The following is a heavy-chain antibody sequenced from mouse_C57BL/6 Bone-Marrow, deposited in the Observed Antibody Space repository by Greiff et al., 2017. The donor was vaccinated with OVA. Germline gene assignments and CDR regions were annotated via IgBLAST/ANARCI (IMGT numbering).Heavy chain of an antibody. D-gene: IGHD2-12*01. Sequence: QVQLQQSGAELARPGASVKLSCKASGYTFTSYGISWVKQRTGQGLEWIGEIYPRSGNTYYNEKFKGKATLTADTSSSTAYMELRSLTSEDSAVYFCARAYYSLYAMDYWGQGTSVTVSS. J-gene: IGHJ4*01. V-gene: IGHV1-81*01. CDR2: IYPRSGNT. CDR1: GYTFTSYG. CDR3: ARAYYSLYAMDY.